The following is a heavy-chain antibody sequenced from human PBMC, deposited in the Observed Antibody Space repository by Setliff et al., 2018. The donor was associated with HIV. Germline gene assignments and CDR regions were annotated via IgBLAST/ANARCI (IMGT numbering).Heavy chain of an antibody. D-gene: IGHD5-18*01. Sequence: GGSLRLSCAASGFTFSAHGMHWVRQAPGKGLEWVANIGQDGSEKNYVDSVKGRFTISRDNAKNSMDLQMNSLRAEDTAVYYCARDDSNGNTDAFDIWGQGTTVTVSS. V-gene: IGHV3-7*03. CDR1: GFTFSAHG. CDR2: IGQDGSEK. J-gene: IGHJ3*02. CDR3: ARDDSNGNTDAFDI.